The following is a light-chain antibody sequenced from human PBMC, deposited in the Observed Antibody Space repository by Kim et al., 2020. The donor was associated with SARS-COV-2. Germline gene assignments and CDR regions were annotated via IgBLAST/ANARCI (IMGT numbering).Light chain of an antibody. CDR3: QVWDSTTNDRV. Sequence: SYELTQPPSVSVAPGETARITCGGNNIGSKGVHWYQQKPGQAPVLVICCDDVRQSGIPERFSGSNSGNTATLTISRVEAGDEADYYCQVWDSTTNDRVFGGGTQLTVL. CDR1: NIGSKG. V-gene: IGLV3-21*04. J-gene: IGLJ3*02. CDR2: CDD.